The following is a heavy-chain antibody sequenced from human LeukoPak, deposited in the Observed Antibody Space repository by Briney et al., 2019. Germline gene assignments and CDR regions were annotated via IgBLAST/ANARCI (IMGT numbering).Heavy chain of an antibody. CDR1: GGSFSRYY. CDR2: INHSKSN. D-gene: IGHD3-10*01. V-gene: IGHV4-34*01. Sequence: PSETLSLTCAVYGGSFSRYYWSWIRHPPGKGLECVGEINHSKSNNHNPPLKSRVTISVDTSKNQFSLKLSSVTAADAAVYYCARVGGLWFGESSFDYWGQGTLVTVSS. CDR3: ARVGGLWFGESSFDY. J-gene: IGHJ4*02.